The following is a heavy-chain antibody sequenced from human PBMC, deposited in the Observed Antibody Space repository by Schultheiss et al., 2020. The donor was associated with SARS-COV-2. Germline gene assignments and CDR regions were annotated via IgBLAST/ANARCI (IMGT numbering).Heavy chain of an antibody. CDR1: GYTFTGYY. Sequence: ASVKVSCKASGYTFTGYYMHWVRQAPGQGLEWMGWINPNSGGTNYAQKFQGWVTMTRDTSISTAYMELSRLRSDDTAVYYCARDGGEDGNRQTGVGYYHYYYGMDVWGQGTTVTVSS. D-gene: IGHD1-14*01. J-gene: IGHJ6*02. V-gene: IGHV1-2*04. CDR2: INPNSGGT. CDR3: ARDGGEDGNRQTGVGYYHYYYGMDV.